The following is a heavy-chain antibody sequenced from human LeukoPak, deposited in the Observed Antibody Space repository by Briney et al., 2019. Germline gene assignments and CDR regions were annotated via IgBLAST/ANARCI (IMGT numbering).Heavy chain of an antibody. Sequence: TSETLSLTCTVSGGSISSYYWSWIRQPPGKGLEWIGYIYYSGSTNYNPSLKSRVTISVDTSKNQFSLKLSSVTAADTAVYYCARDLTGDFDYWGQGTLVTVSS. CDR1: GGSISSYY. D-gene: IGHD7-27*01. CDR2: IYYSGST. V-gene: IGHV4-59*01. CDR3: ARDLTGDFDY. J-gene: IGHJ4*02.